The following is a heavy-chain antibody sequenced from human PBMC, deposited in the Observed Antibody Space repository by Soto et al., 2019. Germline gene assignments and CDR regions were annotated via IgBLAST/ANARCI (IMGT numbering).Heavy chain of an antibody. CDR3: ARFGFPGAIHFDS. CDR2: IYPGDSET. V-gene: IGHV5-51*01. CDR1: GYNFTTFW. Sequence: RESLKISCKGSGYNFTTFWIGWVRQMPGKGLEWMGIIYPGDSETKYSPDFEGQVTISADRSTNTAYLQWRSLRASDTAMYYCARFGFPGAIHFDSWGLGTLVTVSS. D-gene: IGHD3-10*01. J-gene: IGHJ4*02.